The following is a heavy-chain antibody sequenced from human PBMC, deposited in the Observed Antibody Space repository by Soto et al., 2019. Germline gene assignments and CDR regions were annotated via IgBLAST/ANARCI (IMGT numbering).Heavy chain of an antibody. CDR3: AKDVGCTTTVCQKYYFDY. D-gene: IGHD2-2*01. J-gene: IGHJ4*02. CDR2: ISGYGSRT. Sequence: GGSLRLSCEASGFIFTNYAMTWARQAPGKGLEWLSVISGYGSRTYYADSVKGRLTISRDNSNNTLYLHMTSLRAEDTAVYYCAKDVGCTTTVCQKYYFDYWGQGA. CDR1: GFIFTNYA. V-gene: IGHV3-23*01.